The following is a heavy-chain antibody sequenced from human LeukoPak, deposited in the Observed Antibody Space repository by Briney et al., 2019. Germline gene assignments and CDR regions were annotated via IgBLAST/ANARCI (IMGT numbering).Heavy chain of an antibody. Sequence: SETLSLTCTVSGASMSNSFWSWIRQPAGKGLELIGRIYTSGTTNYNPSLKRRVTLSVDTSNNQFSLKLTSVTAADTALSYCARATSGCGGTCPFDYWGQGTLVTVSS. D-gene: IGHD2-15*01. CDR1: GASMSNSF. J-gene: IGHJ4*02. CDR2: IYTSGTT. CDR3: ARATSGCGGTCPFDY. V-gene: IGHV4-4*07.